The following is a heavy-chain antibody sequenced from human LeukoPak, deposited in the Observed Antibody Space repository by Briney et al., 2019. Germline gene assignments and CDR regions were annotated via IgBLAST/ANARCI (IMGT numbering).Heavy chain of an antibody. J-gene: IGHJ4*02. CDR1: GGSMKNYY. Sequence: SETLSLTCTVSGGSMKNYYWSWIRQPPGKGLEWIAYINDNGHSGYNPSLESRVTISVDTSKNHFSLRLRSVTAADTAVYYCARESADYVRRSFSDYWGQGILVTVSS. V-gene: IGHV4-59*12. D-gene: IGHD3-16*01. CDR2: INDNGHS. CDR3: ARESADYVRRSFSDY.